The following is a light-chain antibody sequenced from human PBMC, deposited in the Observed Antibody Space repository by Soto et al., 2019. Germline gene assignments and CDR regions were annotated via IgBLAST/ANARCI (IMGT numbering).Light chain of an antibody. CDR3: AAWDGSLNGWV. V-gene: IGLV1-44*01. CDR2: SNV. J-gene: IGLJ2*01. Sequence: QSVLTQAPSASGTPGQRVTISCSGGTSKIGSNTVSWYQQVPGTAPKLLIYSNVQRPSGVPDRFSGSKSGTSASLAIGGLQSEDEADYYCAAWDGSLNGWVFGGGTKLTVL. CDR1: TSKIGSNT.